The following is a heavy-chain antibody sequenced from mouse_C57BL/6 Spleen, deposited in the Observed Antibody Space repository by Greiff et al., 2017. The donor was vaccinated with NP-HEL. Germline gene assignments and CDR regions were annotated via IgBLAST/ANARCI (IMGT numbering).Heavy chain of an antibody. V-gene: IGHV1-9*01. D-gene: IGHD2-5*01. Sequence: VQLQQSGAELMKPGASVKLSCKATGYTFTGYWIEWVKQRPGHGLEWIGEILPGSGSTNYNEKFKGKATFTADTSSNTAYMQLSSLTTEDSAIYYCARGTYYSNYRAWYFDVWGTGTTVTVSS. J-gene: IGHJ1*03. CDR1: GYTFTGYW. CDR3: ARGTYYSNYRAWYFDV. CDR2: ILPGSGST.